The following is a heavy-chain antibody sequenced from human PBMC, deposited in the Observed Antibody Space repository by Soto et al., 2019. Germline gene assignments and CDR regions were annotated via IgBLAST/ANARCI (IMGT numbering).Heavy chain of an antibody. CDR3: GRQTATDLNAFDI. CDR2: INRSGST. J-gene: IGHJ3*02. D-gene: IGHD2-21*02. Sequence: SETLSLTCAVYGESFNDFYWSWIRQPPGKGLEWIGEINRSGSTNYNPSLKSRVTISVDTSKNQFSLRLSSVTAADTAVYYCGRQTATDLNAFDIWGQGTMVTVSS. V-gene: IGHV4-34*01. CDR1: GESFNDFY.